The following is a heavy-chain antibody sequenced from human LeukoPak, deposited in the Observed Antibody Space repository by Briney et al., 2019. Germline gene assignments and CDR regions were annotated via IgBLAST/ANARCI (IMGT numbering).Heavy chain of an antibody. CDR1: GYSITSGFY. Sequence: SETLSLTCTVSGYSITSGFYWGWIRQPPGKGLQWIGSLYHSGNTYYNPSLESRITISVDTSKNQFSLKMDSVTAADTAVYYCARDSATTLGSYYYGLDVWGQGTTVTVSS. CDR2: LYHSGNT. V-gene: IGHV4-38-2*02. CDR3: ARDSATTLGSYYYGLDV. D-gene: IGHD5-12*01. J-gene: IGHJ6*02.